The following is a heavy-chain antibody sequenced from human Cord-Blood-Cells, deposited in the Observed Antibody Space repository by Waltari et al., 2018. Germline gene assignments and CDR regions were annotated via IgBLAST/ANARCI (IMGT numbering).Heavy chain of an antibody. J-gene: IGHJ3*02. CDR1: GFTFGDYA. Sequence: EVQLVESGGGLVQPGRSLRLSCTASGFTFGDYAMSLFRQAPGKGLEWVGFIRSKAYGGTTEYAASVKGRFTISRDDSKSIAYLQMNSLKTEDTAVYYCTRGRFAIFDIWGQGTMVTVSS. CDR2: IRSKAYGGTT. V-gene: IGHV3-49*03. D-gene: IGHD2-2*01. CDR3: TRGRFAIFDI.